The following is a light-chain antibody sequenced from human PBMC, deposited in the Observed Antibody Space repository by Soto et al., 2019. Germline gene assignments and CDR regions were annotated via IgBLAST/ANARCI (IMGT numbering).Light chain of an antibody. CDR2: GAS. Sequence: VLTQSPGTLSLSPGERATLSCRASQSVSSSYLAWYQQKPGQAPRLLIYGASSRATGIPDRFSGSGSGTDFTLTISRLEPEDFAVYYCQQYGISPGTFGEGTKVDIK. J-gene: IGKJ1*01. V-gene: IGKV3-20*01. CDR1: QSVSSSY. CDR3: QQYGISPGT.